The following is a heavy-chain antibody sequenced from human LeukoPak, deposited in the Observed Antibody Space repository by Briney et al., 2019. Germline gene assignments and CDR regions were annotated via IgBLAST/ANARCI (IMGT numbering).Heavy chain of an antibody. V-gene: IGHV4-38-2*02. CDR1: EYSITSGYS. J-gene: IGHJ2*01. CDR3: ARSDGTYTWYFDV. CDR2: AYHSGGT. D-gene: IGHD4-11*01. Sequence: SSETLSVTCTVSEYSITSGYSWGWIRQPPGKGLEWIGSAYHSGGTYYNPSLKSRVTISIDTSKNQFSLRLNSVTAADTAVYYCARSDGTYTWYFDVWGRGTVVTVSS.